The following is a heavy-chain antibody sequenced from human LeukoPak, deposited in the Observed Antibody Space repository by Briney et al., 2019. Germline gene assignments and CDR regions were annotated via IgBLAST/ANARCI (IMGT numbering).Heavy chain of an antibody. D-gene: IGHD3-16*02. V-gene: IGHV3-23*01. CDR2: IGSSDDST. CDR1: GFTSSSYG. J-gene: IGHJ4*02. Sequence: GGSLRLSCAVSGFTSSSYGMTWFRQAPGKGLEWVSSIGSSDDSTYYADSVKGRFTISRDNSKNTLYLQMNSLRAEDTAVYYCDRRYKFFGYWGQGTLVTVSS. CDR3: DRRYKFFGY.